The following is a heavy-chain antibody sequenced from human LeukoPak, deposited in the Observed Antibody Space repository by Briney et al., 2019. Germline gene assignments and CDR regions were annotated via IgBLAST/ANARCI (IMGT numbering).Heavy chain of an antibody. Sequence: SETLSLTCTVSGGSISSSSYYWGWIRQPPGKGLEWIGSIYYSGSTYYNPSLKSRVTISVDTSKNQFSLKLSSVTAADTAVYYCARGRYYYDSSGDYPFDYWGQGTLVTVSS. CDR1: GGSISSSSYY. V-gene: IGHV4-39*07. J-gene: IGHJ4*02. D-gene: IGHD3-22*01. CDR3: ARGRYYYDSSGDYPFDY. CDR2: IYYSGST.